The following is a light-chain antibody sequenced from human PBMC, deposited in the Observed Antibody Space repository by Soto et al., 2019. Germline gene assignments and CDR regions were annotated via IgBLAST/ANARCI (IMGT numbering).Light chain of an antibody. CDR2: DAS. Sequence: DIQLTQSPSFLSASVGDRVTITCRASQGISSYLAWYHQKPGKAPKLLIYDASTLQSGVPSRFSGSRSGTEFTLTISSLQAEDFATYYCLQVNSYPRTFGQGTKVEIK. CDR1: QGISSY. J-gene: IGKJ1*01. V-gene: IGKV1-9*01. CDR3: LQVNSYPRT.